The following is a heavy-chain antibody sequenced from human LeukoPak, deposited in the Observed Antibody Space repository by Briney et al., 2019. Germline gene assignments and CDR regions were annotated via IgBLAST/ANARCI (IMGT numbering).Heavy chain of an antibody. CDR2: INHSGST. CDR3: ARHGPHSSGWRYYFDY. CDR1: GGSFSGYY. V-gene: IGHV4-34*01. D-gene: IGHD6-19*01. Sequence: SETLSLTCAVYGGSFSGYYWSWIRQPPGKGLEWSGEINHSGSTNYNPSLKSRVTISVDTSKNQFSLKLSSVTAADTAVYYCARHGPHSSGWRYYFDYWGQGTLVTVSS. J-gene: IGHJ4*02.